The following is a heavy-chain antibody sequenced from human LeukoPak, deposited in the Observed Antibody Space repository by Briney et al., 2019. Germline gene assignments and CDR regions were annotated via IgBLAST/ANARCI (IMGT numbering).Heavy chain of an antibody. Sequence: ASVKVSCKASGYTFTGYYMHWLRQAPGQGLEWMGWINPNSGGTNYAQKFQGRVTMTRDTSISTAYMELGRLRSDDTAVYYCAREGPGGSYLFDYWGQGTLVTVSS. CDR1: GYTFTGYY. V-gene: IGHV1-2*02. CDR3: AREGPGGSYLFDY. J-gene: IGHJ4*02. D-gene: IGHD1-26*01. CDR2: INPNSGGT.